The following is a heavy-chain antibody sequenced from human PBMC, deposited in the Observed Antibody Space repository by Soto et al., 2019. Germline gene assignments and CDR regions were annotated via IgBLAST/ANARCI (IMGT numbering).Heavy chain of an antibody. D-gene: IGHD2-15*01. J-gene: IGHJ6*02. CDR2: IKSKTDGGTT. Sequence: GGSLRLSCAASGFTFSNAWMNWVRQAPGKGLEWVGRIKSKTDGGTTDYAAPVKGRFTISRDDSKNTLYLQMNSLKTEDTAVYHCTTDVVAATNYYYYGMDVWGQGTTVTVSS. CDR1: GFTFSNAW. V-gene: IGHV3-15*07. CDR3: TTDVVAATNYYYYGMDV.